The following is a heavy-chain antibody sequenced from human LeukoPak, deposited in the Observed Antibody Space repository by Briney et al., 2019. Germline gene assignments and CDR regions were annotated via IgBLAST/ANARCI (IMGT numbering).Heavy chain of an antibody. CDR1: GLTFSSYA. J-gene: IGHJ5*02. Sequence: GGSLRLSCVASGLTFSSYAMSWVRQAPGKGLERVSDISGSGGSTYYADSVKGRFTISRDNSKNTLYLQMNSLRAEDTAVYYCANPPTVTTIRFDPWGQGTLVTVSS. V-gene: IGHV3-23*01. D-gene: IGHD4-17*01. CDR2: ISGSGGST. CDR3: ANPPTVTTIRFDP.